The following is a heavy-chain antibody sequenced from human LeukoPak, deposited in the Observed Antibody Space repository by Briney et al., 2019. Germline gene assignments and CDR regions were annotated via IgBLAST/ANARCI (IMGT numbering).Heavy chain of an antibody. Sequence: PGGSLRLSCAASGFTFSSYGMHWVRQAPGKGLEWVAFIRYDGSNKHYADSVKGRFTISRDNSKNTLFLQVNSLRAEDTAVYYCARAVPFDYWGQGTLVTVSS. J-gene: IGHJ4*02. CDR3: ARAVPFDY. V-gene: IGHV3-30*02. CDR2: IRYDGSNK. D-gene: IGHD2-2*01. CDR1: GFTFSSYG.